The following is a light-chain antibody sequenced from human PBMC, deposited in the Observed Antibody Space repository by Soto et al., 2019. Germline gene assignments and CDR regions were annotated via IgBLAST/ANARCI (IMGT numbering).Light chain of an antibody. J-gene: IGKJ1*01. CDR2: DAS. V-gene: IGKV1-5*01. Sequence: DIQMTQSPSTLSASVGDRVTITCRASQSISRWLAWYQQKPGKAPKLLIYDASTLKSGVPSRFSGSGSGTEFSPTISSLQPDDFATFYCQQYNTFSTFGQGTKVDIK. CDR3: QQYNTFST. CDR1: QSISRW.